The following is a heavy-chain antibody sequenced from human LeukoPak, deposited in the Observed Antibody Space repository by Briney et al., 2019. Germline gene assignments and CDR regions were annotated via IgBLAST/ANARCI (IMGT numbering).Heavy chain of an antibody. V-gene: IGHV1-18*01. D-gene: IGHD3-16*02. Sequence: AASVKVSCKASGYTFTSYGISWVRQAPGQGLEWMGWISAYNGNTNYAQKLQGRVTMTTDTSTSTAYMELRSLRSDDTAVYYCARDGLGYDYVWGSYPHYFDYWGQGTLVTVSS. J-gene: IGHJ4*01. CDR3: ARDGLGYDYVWGSYPHYFDY. CDR2: ISAYNGNT. CDR1: GYTFTSYG.